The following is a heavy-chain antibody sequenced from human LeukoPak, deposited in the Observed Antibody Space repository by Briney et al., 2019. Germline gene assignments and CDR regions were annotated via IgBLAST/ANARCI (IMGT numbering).Heavy chain of an antibody. CDR1: GFTFSSYG. D-gene: IGHD3-10*01. CDR2: IWYDGSNK. V-gene: IGHV3-33*01. Sequence: GGSLRLSCAASGFTFSSYGMHWVRQAPGKGLEWVAVIWYDGSNKYYADSVKGRFTISRDNSKNTLYLQMNSLRAEDTAVYYCARDGARFGDPRYYYYGMDVWGQGTTVTVSS. J-gene: IGHJ6*02. CDR3: ARDGARFGDPRYYYYGMDV.